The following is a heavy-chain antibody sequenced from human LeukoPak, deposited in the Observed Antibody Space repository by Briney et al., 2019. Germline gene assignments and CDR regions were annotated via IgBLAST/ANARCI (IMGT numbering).Heavy chain of an antibody. CDR1: GGSISSSSYY. D-gene: IGHD2-2*01. CDR2: IYYSGST. CDR3: ARPDIVVVPAAIDAFDI. Sequence: SETLSLTCTVSGGSISSSSYYWGWIRQPPGKGLEWIGSIYYSGSTDYNPSLKSRVTISVDTSKNQFSLKLSSVTAADTAVYYCARPDIVVVPAAIDAFDIWGQGTMVTVSS. V-gene: IGHV4-39*01. J-gene: IGHJ3*02.